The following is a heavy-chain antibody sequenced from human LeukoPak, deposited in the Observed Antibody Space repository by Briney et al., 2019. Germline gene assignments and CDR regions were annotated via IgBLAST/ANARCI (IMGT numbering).Heavy chain of an antibody. J-gene: IGHJ4*02. CDR3: ARDQPRRGPGNHDY. CDR2: ISTYDGNT. D-gene: IGHD1-26*01. Sequence: ASVKVSCKASGYTFTGYGISWVRQAPGQGLEWMGWISTYDGNTIYAQKLRGRVTMLRDTSTSTVYMELRSLRYDDTAVYYCARDQPRRGPGNHDYWGQGTLVTVSS. V-gene: IGHV1-18*01. CDR1: GYTFTGYG.